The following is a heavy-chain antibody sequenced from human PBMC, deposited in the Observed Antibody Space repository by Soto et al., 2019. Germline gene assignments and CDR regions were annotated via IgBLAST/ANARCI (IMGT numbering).Heavy chain of an antibody. CDR3: AIEFPYYESSDSYFDY. CDR1: RDSVSGNSAA. CDR2: TYYRSKWYN. Sequence: SQTLSLTCAISRDSVSGNSAAWNWIRQSPSRGLEWLGRTYYRSKWYNDYAVSVKSRITVTPDTSKNQFSLHLNSVTPEDTAVYYCAIEFPYYESSDSYFDYWGQGALVTVSS. V-gene: IGHV6-1*01. J-gene: IGHJ4*02. D-gene: IGHD3-16*01.